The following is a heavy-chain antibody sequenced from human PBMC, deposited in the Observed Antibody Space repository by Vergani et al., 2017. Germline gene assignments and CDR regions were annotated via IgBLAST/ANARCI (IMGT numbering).Heavy chain of an antibody. CDR3: AREGGGYCSSTSCYLGWFDP. CDR1: GDSISSGGYY. D-gene: IGHD2-2*01. Sequence: QVQLQESGPGVVKPSQTLSLTCAVSGDSISSGGYYWSWIRQHPGKGLEWIGYIYYSGSTYYNPSLKSRVTISVDTSKNQFSLKLSSVTAADTAVYYCAREGGGYCSSTSCYLGWFDPWGQGTLVTVSS. V-gene: IGHV4-31*11. CDR2: IYYSGST. J-gene: IGHJ5*02.